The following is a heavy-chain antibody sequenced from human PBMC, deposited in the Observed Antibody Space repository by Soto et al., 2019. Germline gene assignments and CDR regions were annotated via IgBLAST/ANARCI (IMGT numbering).Heavy chain of an antibody. CDR1: GGSSSSGGYS. CDR3: ARGGGTTGTTRFVY. Sequence: SETLSLTCAVSGGSSSSGGYSWSWSRQPPGKDLEWIGYIYHSGITYNNPSLKSRVTISVDRSKNQFSLKLSSVTAADTAAYYCARGGGTTGTTRFVYWGQGTLVTVCS. CDR2: IYHSGIT. V-gene: IGHV4-30-2*01. J-gene: IGHJ4*02. D-gene: IGHD1-1*01.